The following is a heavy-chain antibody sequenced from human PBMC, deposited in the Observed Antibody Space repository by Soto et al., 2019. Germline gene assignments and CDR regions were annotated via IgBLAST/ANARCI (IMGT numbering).Heavy chain of an antibody. D-gene: IGHD2-21*01. CDR3: AKARRHISLS. CDR1: GGSFSDYY. CDR2: INHTGST. V-gene: IGHV4-34*01. Sequence: SETLSLTCTVYGGSFSDYYWSWIRQPPGKGPEWIGEINHTGSTNFNPSLESRVTISVDTSKNQFSLKLSSVTAADTAVYYCAKARRHISLSWGQGTLVTVSS. J-gene: IGHJ5*02.